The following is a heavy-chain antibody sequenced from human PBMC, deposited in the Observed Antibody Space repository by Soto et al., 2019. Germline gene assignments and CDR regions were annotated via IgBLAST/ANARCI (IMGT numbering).Heavy chain of an antibody. V-gene: IGHV4-59*08. CDR1: GGSISSYY. J-gene: IGHJ4*02. D-gene: IGHD7-27*01. CDR3: TCGPSGDKDDF. Sequence: PSETLSLTCTVSGGSISSYYWSWIRQPPGKGLEWIGYIYYSGSTNYNPSLKSRGTISVDTSKNQFSLNLSSVTAADTAVYYCTCGPSGDKDDFWGQGALVTVSS. CDR2: IYYSGST.